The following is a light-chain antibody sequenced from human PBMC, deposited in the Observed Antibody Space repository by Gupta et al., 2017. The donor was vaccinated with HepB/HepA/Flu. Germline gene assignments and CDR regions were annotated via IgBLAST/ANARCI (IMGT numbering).Light chain of an antibody. J-gene: IGLJ2*01. Sequence: QSALTQPASVSGSPGQSITLSCTGTTSDIGGYNFVSWYQRHPGEAPNLIIYDVNNRPSGVSNRFSGSKSGNTASLTISGPQAEDEGDYFCSSYTHSSILVFGGGTKLTVL. CDR3: SSYTHSSILV. V-gene: IGLV2-14*03. CDR1: TSDIGGYNF. CDR2: DVN.